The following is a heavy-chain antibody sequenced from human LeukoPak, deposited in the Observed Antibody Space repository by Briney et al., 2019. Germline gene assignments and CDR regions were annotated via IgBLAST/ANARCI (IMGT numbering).Heavy chain of an antibody. CDR1: GGSFSDYF. J-gene: IGHJ5*01. CDR3: ARLSGLNNFDS. V-gene: IGHV4-34*12. CDR2: VIDGGST. Sequence: SQTLSLTCAVYGGSFSDYFWGWIRQPPGKGLEWIGDVIDGGSTNYRPSLKSRVTVSLDTSKNQFSLKLTSVTAADTAVYYCARLSGLNNFDSGGQGPRVTVS. D-gene: IGHD1/OR15-1a*01.